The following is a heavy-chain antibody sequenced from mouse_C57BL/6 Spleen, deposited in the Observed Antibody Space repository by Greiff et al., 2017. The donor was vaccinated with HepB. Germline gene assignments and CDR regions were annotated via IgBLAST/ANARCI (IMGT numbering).Heavy chain of an antibody. V-gene: IGHV1-26*01. CDR1: GYTFTDYY. CDR2: INPNNGGT. Sequence: EVQLQQSGPELVKPGASVKISCKASGYTFTDYYMNWVKQSHGKSLEWIGDINPNNGGTSYNQKFKGKATLTVDKSSSTAYMELRSLTSEDSAVYYCARYSGYYPYWYFDVWGTGTTVTVSS. CDR3: ARYSGYYPYWYFDV. D-gene: IGHD2-3*01. J-gene: IGHJ1*03.